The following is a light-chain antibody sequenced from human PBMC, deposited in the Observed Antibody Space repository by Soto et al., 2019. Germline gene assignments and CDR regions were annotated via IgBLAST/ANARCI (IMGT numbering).Light chain of an antibody. Sequence: DIQMTQSTSSLSASVGDRVSITCRATQGLRNDLGWYQQKQGKPPQRLIYAASSLQSEVPSRFSGRGSRKECTLTISCLQPEDFATYYGLQNNNYPRMFDQETKVEIK. CDR3: LQNNNYPRM. CDR2: AAS. V-gene: IGKV1-17*01. CDR1: QGLRND. J-gene: IGKJ1*01.